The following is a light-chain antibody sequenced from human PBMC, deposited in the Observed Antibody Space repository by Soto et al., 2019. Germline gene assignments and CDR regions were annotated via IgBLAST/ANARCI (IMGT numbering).Light chain of an antibody. CDR1: QSVSSY. CDR2: DAS. V-gene: IGKV3-11*01. J-gene: IGKJ4*01. Sequence: EIVMTQSPATLSVSPGERATLSCRASQSVSSYLAWYQQKPGQAPRLLIYDASNRATGIPARFSGSGSGTDFTLTISSLEPEDFAVYYRQQRSNWPLTFGGGTKVDIK. CDR3: QQRSNWPLT.